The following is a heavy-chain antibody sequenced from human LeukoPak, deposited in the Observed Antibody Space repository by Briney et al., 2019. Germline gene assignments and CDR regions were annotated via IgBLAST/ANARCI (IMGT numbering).Heavy chain of an antibody. Sequence: SETLSLTCTVSGYSISSGYYWGWIRQPPGKGLEWIGSIYHSGSTYYNPSLKSRVTISVDTSKNQFSLKLSSVTAADTAVYYCARYGSGSYPWGQGTLVTVSS. J-gene: IGHJ4*02. CDR3: ARYGSGSYP. D-gene: IGHD3-10*01. CDR1: GYSISSGYY. CDR2: IYHSGST. V-gene: IGHV4-38-2*02.